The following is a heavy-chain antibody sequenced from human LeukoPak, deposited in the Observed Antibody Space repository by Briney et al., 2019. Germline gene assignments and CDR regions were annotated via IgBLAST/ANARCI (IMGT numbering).Heavy chain of an antibody. J-gene: IGHJ4*02. D-gene: IGHD3-22*01. Sequence: ASVKVSCKASGGTFSSYAISWVRQAPGQGLEWMGRIIPIFGTANYAQKFQGRVTITTDESTSTAYMELSSLRSEDTAVYYCARSHYCDSSGHFDYWGQGTLVTVSS. CDR2: IIPIFGTA. CDR3: ARSHYCDSSGHFDY. V-gene: IGHV1-69*05. CDR1: GGTFSSYA.